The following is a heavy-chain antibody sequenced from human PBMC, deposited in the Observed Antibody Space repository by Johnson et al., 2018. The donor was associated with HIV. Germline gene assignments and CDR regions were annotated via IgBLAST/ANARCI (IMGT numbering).Heavy chain of an antibody. V-gene: IGHV3-7*05. Sequence: VQLVESGGNLVQPGGSLRLSCVASGFSVSSYWMSWVRQAPGKGLEWVANIKQDGNEKYYVDSVKGRFSISRDNAKNSLHLQMNSLRAEDTAVYDCARLRSGNRAFDIWGQGTMVTVSS. CDR3: ARLRSGNRAFDI. CDR2: IKQDGNEK. J-gene: IGHJ3*02. D-gene: IGHD2-15*01. CDR1: GFSVSSYW.